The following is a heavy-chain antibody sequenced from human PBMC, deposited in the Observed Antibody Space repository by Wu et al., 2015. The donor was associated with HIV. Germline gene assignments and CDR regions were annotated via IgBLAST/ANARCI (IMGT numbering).Heavy chain of an antibody. CDR2: INPSGGST. CDR3: ARDRTRMTTVTTDAFDI. Sequence: QVQLVQSGAEVKKPGASVKVSCKASGYTFTSYYMHWVRQAPGQGLEWMGIINPSGGSTSYAQKFQGRVTMTRDTSTSTVYMELSSLRSEDTAVYYCARDRTRMTTVTTDAFDIWGQGTMVTVSS. D-gene: IGHD4-11*01. CDR1: GYTFTSYY. V-gene: IGHV1-46*03. J-gene: IGHJ3*02.